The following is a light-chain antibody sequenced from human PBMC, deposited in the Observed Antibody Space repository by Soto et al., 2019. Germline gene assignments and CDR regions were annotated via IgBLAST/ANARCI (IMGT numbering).Light chain of an antibody. CDR1: GSDIGSYNY. CDR2: DVT. V-gene: IGLV2-14*03. J-gene: IGLJ1*01. CDR3: NSYTSASTYV. Sequence: QSALTQPASVSGSPGQSITISCTGTGSDIGSYNYVSWYQHHPGKVPKFIIYDVTNRPSGVSDRFSGSKSGTTASLTISGLQAEDEADYYCNSYTSASTYVFGTGTKLTVL.